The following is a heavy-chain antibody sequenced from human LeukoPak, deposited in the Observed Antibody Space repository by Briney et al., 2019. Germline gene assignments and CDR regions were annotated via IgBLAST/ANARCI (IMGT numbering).Heavy chain of an antibody. V-gene: IGHV3-11*04. J-gene: IGHJ4*02. CDR3: ARVKGSYATDY. CDR1: GFTFSDYY. CDR2: IGSSVAIM. D-gene: IGHD3-16*01. Sequence: PGGSLRLSCAASGFTFSDYYMSWMRQAPGQGLEWVSYIGSSVAIMSYADSVKGRFTIARDNAKNSLYLQMSSLRAEDAAVYYCARVKGSYATDYWGQGALVTVSS.